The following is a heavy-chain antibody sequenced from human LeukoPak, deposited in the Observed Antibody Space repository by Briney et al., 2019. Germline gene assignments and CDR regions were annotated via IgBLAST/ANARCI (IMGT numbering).Heavy chain of an antibody. J-gene: IGHJ6*02. CDR2: INHSGST. CDR1: GGSFSGYY. V-gene: IGHV4-34*01. D-gene: IGHD1-26*01. Sequence: HPSGTLSLTCAVYGGSFSGYYWSWIRQPPGKGLEWIGEINHSGSTNYNPSLKSRVTISIDTSKNQFSLKLSSVTATDTAVYYCARGQVGSYAYYYYYGMDVWGQGTTVTVSS. CDR3: ARGQVGSYAYYYYYGMDV.